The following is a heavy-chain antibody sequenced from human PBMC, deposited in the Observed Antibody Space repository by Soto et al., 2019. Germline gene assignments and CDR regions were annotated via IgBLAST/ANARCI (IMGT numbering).Heavy chain of an antibody. CDR2: IYYSGST. D-gene: IGHD3-10*01. Sequence: QVQLQESGPGVVKPSQTLSLTCTVSGGSISSGDYYWSWIRQPPGKGLEWIGYIYYSGSTYYKPSVESRGNIFVDTSKYQFSLALSSVTGADTAVYYSASVSSRGRRRFSGGNWFDSWGQGTLVTVSS. J-gene: IGHJ5*01. V-gene: IGHV4-30-4*01. CDR1: GGSISSGDYY. CDR3: ASVSSRGRRRFSGGNWFDS.